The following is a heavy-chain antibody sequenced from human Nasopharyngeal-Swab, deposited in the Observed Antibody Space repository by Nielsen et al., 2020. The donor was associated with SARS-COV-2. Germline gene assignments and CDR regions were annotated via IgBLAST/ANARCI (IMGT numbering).Heavy chain of an antibody. V-gene: IGHV3-33*01. CDR3: AREGIQLWSYYYYGMDV. CDR1: GFTFSSYG. Sequence: GGSLRLSCAASGFTFSSYGMHWVRQAPGKGLEWVAVIWYDGSNKYYADSVKGRFTISRDNSKNTLYLQMNSLIAEDTAVYYCAREGIQLWSYYYYGMDVWGQGTTVTVSS. CDR2: IWYDGSNK. J-gene: IGHJ6*02. D-gene: IGHD5-18*01.